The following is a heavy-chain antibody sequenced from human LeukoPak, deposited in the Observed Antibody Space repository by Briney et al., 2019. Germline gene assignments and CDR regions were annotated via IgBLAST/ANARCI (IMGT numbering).Heavy chain of an antibody. D-gene: IGHD3-10*01. Sequence: GGSLRLSCAASGFTVSNNYMSWVRQAPGKGLEWVSIIYSGSSTYSADSVKGRFTISRDSSKNTLYLQINSLRAENTAVYYCARGSVITLVRGVINDGYFDYWGQGTLVTVSS. CDR3: ARGSVITLVRGVINDGYFDY. CDR2: IYSGSST. J-gene: IGHJ4*02. V-gene: IGHV3-53*01. CDR1: GFTVSNNY.